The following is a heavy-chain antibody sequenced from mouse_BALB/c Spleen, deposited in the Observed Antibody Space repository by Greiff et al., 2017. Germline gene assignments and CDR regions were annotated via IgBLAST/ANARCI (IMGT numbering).Heavy chain of an antibody. CDR2: IYPGDGDT. J-gene: IGHJ4*01. CDR1: GYAFSSYW. D-gene: IGHD1-1*01. Sequence: QVQLQQSGAELVRPGSSVKISCKASGYAFSSYWMNWVKQRPGQGLEWIGQIYPGDGDTNYNGKFKGKATLTADKSSSTAYMQLSSLTSEDSAVYFCARKGLDYGSSYYAMDYWGQGTSVTVSS. V-gene: IGHV1-80*01. CDR3: ARKGLDYGSSYYAMDY.